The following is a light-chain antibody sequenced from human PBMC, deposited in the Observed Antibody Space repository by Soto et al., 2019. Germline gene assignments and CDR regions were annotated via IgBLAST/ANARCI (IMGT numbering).Light chain of an antibody. CDR2: DAS. Sequence: DIHITETPSTLAASVGDRVSINCRASQNVNDYLAWYQQKPGNSPKVLIYDASTLESGVPSRFSGSGSGTEFTLTISGLQADDFATYYCQQYSSHRTFGQGTKVDIK. CDR3: QQYSSHRT. J-gene: IGKJ1*01. CDR1: QNVNDY. V-gene: IGKV1-5*01.